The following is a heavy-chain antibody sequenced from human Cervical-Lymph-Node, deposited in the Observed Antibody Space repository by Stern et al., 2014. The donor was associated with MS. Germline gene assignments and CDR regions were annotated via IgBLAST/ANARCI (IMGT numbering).Heavy chain of an antibody. V-gene: IGHV4-61*02. CDR2: IYTSGST. CDR1: GGSISSGPYY. Sequence: QVQLQESGPGLVKPSQTLSLTCTVSGGSISSGPYYWSWIRQPAGKGLEWIGRIYTSGSTKYSPSLKSRVTLSLDTSKHQFSLNRRSVTAADTAVYYCARDDCSSTSCPNWFDPWGQGTLVTVSS. CDR3: ARDDCSSTSCPNWFDP. J-gene: IGHJ5*02. D-gene: IGHD2-2*01.